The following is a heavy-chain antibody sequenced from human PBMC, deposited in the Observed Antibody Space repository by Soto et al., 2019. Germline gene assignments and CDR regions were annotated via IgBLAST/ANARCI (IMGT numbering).Heavy chain of an antibody. CDR3: ARVRLWELLPGPRDTFAY. V-gene: IGHV3-33*01. J-gene: IGHJ4*02. Sequence: GGSLRLSCAASGFTFSSYGMHWVRQAPGKGLEWVAVIWYDGSNKYYADSVKGRFTISRDNSKNTLYLQMNSLRAEDTAVYYCARVRLWELLPGPRDTFAYGGQGTLVTVSS. D-gene: IGHD1-26*01. CDR1: GFTFSSYG. CDR2: IWYDGSNK.